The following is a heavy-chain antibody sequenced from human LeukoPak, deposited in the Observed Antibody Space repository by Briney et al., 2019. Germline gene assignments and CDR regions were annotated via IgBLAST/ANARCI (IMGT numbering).Heavy chain of an antibody. V-gene: IGHV3-23*01. J-gene: IGHJ6*03. CDR3: AKDPYGSGSYFMDV. D-gene: IGHD3-10*01. CDR2: ISGSGGST. CDR1: GFTFSSYG. Sequence: GGSLRLSCAASGFTFSSYGMSWVRQAPGKGLEWVSAISGSGGSTYYADSVKGRFTNSRDNSKNTLYLQMNSLRAEDTAVYYCAKDPYGSGSYFMDVWGKGTTVTVSS.